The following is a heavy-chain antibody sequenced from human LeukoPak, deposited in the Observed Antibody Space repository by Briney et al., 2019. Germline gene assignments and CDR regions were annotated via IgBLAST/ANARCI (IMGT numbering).Heavy chain of an antibody. Sequence: QSGGSLRLSCAASGFTFSSYGMHWVRQAPGKGVEWVAVIRYDGSNEYYADSVKGRFTISRDNSKNTLYLQMNSLRGEDTAVYYGEKGYSGYDTTLHYWGQGTLVTVSA. V-gene: IGHV3-30*02. D-gene: IGHD5-12*01. J-gene: IGHJ4*02. CDR1: GFTFSSYG. CDR3: EKGYSGYDTTLHY. CDR2: IRYDGSNE.